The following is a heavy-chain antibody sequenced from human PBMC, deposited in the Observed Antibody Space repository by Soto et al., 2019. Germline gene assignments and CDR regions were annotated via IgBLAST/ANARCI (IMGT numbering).Heavy chain of an antibody. V-gene: IGHV4-59*08. CDR2: IYYSGST. Sequence: SETLSLTCSVADGYSSGYDWSWIRQPPGKGLEWIGYIYYSGSTNYNPSLKSRVTISVDTSKNQFSLKLSSVTAADTAVYYCARHRTGQYNWFDPWGQGTLVTVSS. J-gene: IGHJ5*02. CDR1: DGYSSGYD. CDR3: ARHRTGQYNWFDP. D-gene: IGHD1-1*01.